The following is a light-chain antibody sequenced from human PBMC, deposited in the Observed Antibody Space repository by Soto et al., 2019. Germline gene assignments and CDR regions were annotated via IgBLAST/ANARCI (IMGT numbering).Light chain of an antibody. CDR3: SSRIGGTSVV. CDR1: SSDLGDFNY. CDR2: EVT. J-gene: IGLJ2*01. Sequence: QSALTQPPSASGSPGQSVTISCTGTSSDLGDFNYVSWYQQHPGQVPKLMIYEVTKRASGVPDRFSGSKSGNTASLTVSGLQAEDEADYYCSSRIGGTSVVFGGGTKLTVL. V-gene: IGLV2-8*01.